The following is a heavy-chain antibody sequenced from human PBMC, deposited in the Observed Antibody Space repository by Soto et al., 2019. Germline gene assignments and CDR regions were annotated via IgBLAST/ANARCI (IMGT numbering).Heavy chain of an antibody. D-gene: IGHD3-10*01. J-gene: IGHJ6*02. Sequence: CKASGGTFSSYAISWVRQAPGQGLEWMGGIIPIFGTANYAQKFQGRVTITADESTSTAYMELSSLRSEDTAVYYCATRGFGDLPVGGYYGMDVCGQGTTLTVSS. CDR2: IIPIFGTA. CDR1: GGTFSSYA. V-gene: IGHV1-69*01. CDR3: ATRGFGDLPVGGYYGMDV.